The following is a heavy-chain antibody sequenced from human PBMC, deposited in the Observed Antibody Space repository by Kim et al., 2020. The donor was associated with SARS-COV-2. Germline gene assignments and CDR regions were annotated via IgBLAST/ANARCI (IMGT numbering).Heavy chain of an antibody. J-gene: IGHJ3*02. CDR2: ISSSSSYI. CDR3: ARDIPAAMFADAFDI. CDR1: GFTFSSYS. Sequence: GGSLRLSCAASGFTFSSYSMNWVRQAPGKGLEWVSSISSSSSYIYYADSVKGRFTISRDNAKNSLYLQMNSLRAEDTAVYYCARDIPAAMFADAFDIWGQGTMVTVSS. D-gene: IGHD2-2*01. V-gene: IGHV3-21*01.